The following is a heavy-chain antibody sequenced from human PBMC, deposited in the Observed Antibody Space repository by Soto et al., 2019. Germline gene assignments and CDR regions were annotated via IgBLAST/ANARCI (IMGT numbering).Heavy chain of an antibody. CDR3: ARDRCYDGTCYSASDS. J-gene: IGHJ5*01. D-gene: IGHD2-15*01. V-gene: IGHV3-48*02. CDR2: ISTTSFTI. CDR1: GFRFSTYD. Sequence: GGSLRLSCAASGFRFSTYDMDWLRRAPGKGPEWIAHISTTSFTIYYADSVKGRFTISRDNARNSLYLEMNSLRDEDTAVYYCARDRCYDGTCYSASDSWGQGTLVTVSS.